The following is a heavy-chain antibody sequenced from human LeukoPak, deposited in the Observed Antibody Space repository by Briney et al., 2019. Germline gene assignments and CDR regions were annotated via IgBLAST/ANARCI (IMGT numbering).Heavy chain of an antibody. CDR2: IYYSGST. CDR3: AREVSWSGYFQH. CDR1: SGSISSYY. J-gene: IGHJ1*01. D-gene: IGHD3-3*01. Sequence: SETLSLTCSVSSGSISSYYWSWIRQPPGKGLEWIGYIYYSGSTNYNPSLKSRVTISVDTSKNQFSLKLSSATAADTAVYYCAREVSWSGYFQHWGQGSLVTLSS. V-gene: IGHV4-59*12.